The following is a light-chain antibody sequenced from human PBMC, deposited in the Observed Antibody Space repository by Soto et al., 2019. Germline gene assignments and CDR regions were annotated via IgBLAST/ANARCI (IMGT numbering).Light chain of an antibody. CDR3: QQYYSTPLT. CDR1: QSVLYSSNNKNY. Sequence: DIVMTQSPDSLAVSLGERATINCKSSQSVLYSSNNKNYLAWYQQKPGQPPKLLIYWASTRESGVPDRFSGSGSGTDFTLTIRSLQAEEVAVYYCQQYYSTPLTFGGGTKVEIK. J-gene: IGKJ4*01. CDR2: WAS. V-gene: IGKV4-1*01.